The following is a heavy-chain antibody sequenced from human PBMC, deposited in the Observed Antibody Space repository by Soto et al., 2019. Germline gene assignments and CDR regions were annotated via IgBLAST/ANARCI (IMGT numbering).Heavy chain of an antibody. Sequence: ASEKVSCKASGYTFTSHAKHWVRHAPGQRLKWMGWINAGNGNTKYSQKFQGRVTITRDTSASTAYMELSSLRSEDTAVYYCARDDYYDCFCYFFSRRSMGLDYCGRG. J-gene: IGHJ4*01. CDR3: ARDDYYDCFCYFFSRRSMGLDY. D-gene: IGHD3-22*01. CDR2: INAGNGNT. CDR1: GYTFTSHA. V-gene: IGHV1-3*01.